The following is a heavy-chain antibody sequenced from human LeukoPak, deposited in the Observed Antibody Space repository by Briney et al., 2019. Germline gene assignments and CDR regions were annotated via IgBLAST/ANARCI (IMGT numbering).Heavy chain of an antibody. Sequence: ASVKVSCKASGYTFTGYYMHWVRQAPGQGLEWMGWINPNSGGTNYAQKFQGRVTMTRDTSISTAYMELSRLRSDDTAVYYCARDYVDPYYYYYYMDVWGKGTTVTVPS. CDR2: INPNSGGT. V-gene: IGHV1-2*02. CDR3: ARDYVDPYYYYYYMDV. CDR1: GYTFTGYY. D-gene: IGHD5-12*01. J-gene: IGHJ6*03.